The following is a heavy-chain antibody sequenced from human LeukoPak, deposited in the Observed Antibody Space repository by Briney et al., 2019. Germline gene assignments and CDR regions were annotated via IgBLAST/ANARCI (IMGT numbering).Heavy chain of an antibody. V-gene: IGHV4-34*01. CDR1: GGSFSGYC. J-gene: IGHJ4*02. Sequence: SETLSLTCAVYGGSFSGYCWSWIRQPPGKGLEWIGEIYHSGSTNYNPSLKSRVTISVDKSKNQFSLKLSSVTAADTAVYYCASRKITKAVVGASHFDYWGQGTLVTVSS. D-gene: IGHD1-26*01. CDR3: ASRKITKAVVGASHFDY. CDR2: IYHSGST.